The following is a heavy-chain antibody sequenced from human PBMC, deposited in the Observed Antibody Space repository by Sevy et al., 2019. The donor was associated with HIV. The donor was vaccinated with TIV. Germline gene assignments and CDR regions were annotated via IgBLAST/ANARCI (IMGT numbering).Heavy chain of an antibody. CDR3: ATDVWFYYGDFRGF. CDR2: FDPEDDET. J-gene: IGHJ4*02. V-gene: IGHV1-24*01. CDR1: GYTLTDLA. Sequence: ASVKVSCKVSGYTLTDLAMHWVRQAPGKGLEWMGGFDPEDDETIYAQRFQGRVTMTEDTSTDTAYMELTSLRSEGTAVYYCATDVWFYYGDFRGFWGQGTLVTVSS. D-gene: IGHD4-17*01.